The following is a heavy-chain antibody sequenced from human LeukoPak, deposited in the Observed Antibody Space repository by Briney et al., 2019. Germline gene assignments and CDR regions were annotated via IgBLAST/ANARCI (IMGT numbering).Heavy chain of an antibody. CDR3: AIGSRYCTNGVCFDY. CDR1: GGTFSSYA. CDR2: IIPIFGTA. J-gene: IGHJ4*02. D-gene: IGHD2-8*01. Sequence: ASVKVSCKASGGTFSSYAISWVRQAPGQGPEWMGGIIPIFGTANYAQKFQGRVTITADKSTSTAYMELSSLRSEDTAVYYCAIGSRYCTNGVCFDYWGQGTLVTVSS. V-gene: IGHV1-69*06.